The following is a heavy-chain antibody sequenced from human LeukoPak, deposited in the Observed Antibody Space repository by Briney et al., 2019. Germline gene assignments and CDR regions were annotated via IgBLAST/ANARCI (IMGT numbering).Heavy chain of an antibody. CDR3: ARGVVPAAIEGNWFDP. Sequence: ASVKVSCKASGYTFTGYYMHWVRQAPGQGLEWMGWINPNSGGTNYAQKFQGRVTMTRDTSISTAYMELRRLRSDDTAVYYCARGVVPAAIEGNWFDPWGQGTLVTVSS. CDR2: INPNSGGT. V-gene: IGHV1-2*02. CDR1: GYTFTGYY. J-gene: IGHJ5*02. D-gene: IGHD2-2*02.